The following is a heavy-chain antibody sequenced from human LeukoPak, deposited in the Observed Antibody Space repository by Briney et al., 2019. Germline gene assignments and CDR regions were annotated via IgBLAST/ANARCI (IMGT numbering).Heavy chain of an antibody. Sequence: GESLRISCKESGYSFTSYWIGWVRQMPGKGLEWMGIIYPGDSDTRYSPSFQGQVTISADKSISTAYLQWSSLKASDTAMYYCAKIGYCSGGSCYSGPLDYWGQGTLVTVSS. V-gene: IGHV5-51*01. CDR2: IYPGDSDT. CDR3: AKIGYCSGGSCYSGPLDY. CDR1: GYSFTSYW. D-gene: IGHD2-15*01. J-gene: IGHJ4*02.